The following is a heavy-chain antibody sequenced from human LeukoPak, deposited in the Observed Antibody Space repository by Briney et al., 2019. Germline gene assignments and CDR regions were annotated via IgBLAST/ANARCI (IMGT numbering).Heavy chain of an antibody. CDR1: GGTFSSNA. Sequence: ASVKVSCKASGGTFSSNAISWVRQAPGQGLEWMGGIIPIFGTANYAQKFQGRVTITADESTSTAYMELSSLRSEDTAVYYCASPRIAAAGTAGAFDIWGQGTMVTVSS. V-gene: IGHV1-69*13. J-gene: IGHJ3*02. D-gene: IGHD6-13*01. CDR2: IIPIFGTA. CDR3: ASPRIAAAGTAGAFDI.